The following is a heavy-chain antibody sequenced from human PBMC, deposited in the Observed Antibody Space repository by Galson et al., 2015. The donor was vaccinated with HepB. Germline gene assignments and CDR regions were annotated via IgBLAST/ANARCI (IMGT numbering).Heavy chain of an antibody. CDR2: IYSGGST. D-gene: IGHD6-19*01. Sequence: SLRLSCAASGFAVSSNYMSWVRQAPGKGLEWVSVIYSGGSTYYADSVKGRFTISRDNSKNTLYLQMNSLRAGDTAVYYCASRAVAVFVTPGLIGMDVWGQGTTVTVSS. J-gene: IGHJ6*02. CDR3: ASRAVAVFVTPGLIGMDV. CDR1: GFAVSSNY. V-gene: IGHV3-66*01.